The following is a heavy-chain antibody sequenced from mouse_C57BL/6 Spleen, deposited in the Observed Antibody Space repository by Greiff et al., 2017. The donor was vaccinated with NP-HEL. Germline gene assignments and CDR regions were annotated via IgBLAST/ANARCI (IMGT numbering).Heavy chain of an antibody. CDR2: INPSSGYT. CDR3: ARASVVADAMDY. Sequence: QVQLQQPGAELAKPGASVKLSCKASGYTFTSYWMHWVKQRPGQGLEWIGYINPSSGYTKYNQKFKDKATLTADKSSSTAYMQLSSLTYEDSAVDYCARASVVADAMDYRGQGTSVTVSS. D-gene: IGHD1-1*01. V-gene: IGHV1-7*01. J-gene: IGHJ4*01. CDR1: GYTFTSYW.